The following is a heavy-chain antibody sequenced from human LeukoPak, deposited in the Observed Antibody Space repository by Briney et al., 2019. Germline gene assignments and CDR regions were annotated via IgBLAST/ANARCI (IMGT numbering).Heavy chain of an antibody. Sequence: PSETLSLTCTVSGGSISSSTYYWGWIRQPPGKGLEWIGSIYYTGSTYYNPSLKGRVTISVDTSKNQFSLKLSSVTAADTAVYYCARRFGAPNAFDIWGQGTMVTVSS. J-gene: IGHJ3*02. CDR1: GGSISSSTYY. CDR3: ARRFGAPNAFDI. D-gene: IGHD3-10*01. V-gene: IGHV4-39*01. CDR2: IYYTGST.